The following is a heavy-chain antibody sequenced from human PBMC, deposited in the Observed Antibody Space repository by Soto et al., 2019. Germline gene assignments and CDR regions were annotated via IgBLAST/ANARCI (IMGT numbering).Heavy chain of an antibody. Sequence: ASVKVSCKXSGYTFTSYAMHWVRQAPGQRLEWMGWINAGNGNTKYSQKFQGRVTITRDTSASTAYMELSSLRSEDTAVYYCARLHSSGRPHSNIDYWGQGTLVTVSP. V-gene: IGHV1-3*01. D-gene: IGHD6-19*01. CDR3: ARLHSSGRPHSNIDY. J-gene: IGHJ4*02. CDR1: GYTFTSYA. CDR2: INAGNGNT.